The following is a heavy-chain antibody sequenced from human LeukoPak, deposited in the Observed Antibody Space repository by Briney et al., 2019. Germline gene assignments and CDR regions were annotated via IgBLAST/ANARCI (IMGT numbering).Heavy chain of an antibody. CDR1: GFTFSDYY. V-gene: IGHV3-11*03. J-gene: IGHJ6*02. CDR3: ARCGTPNNYYYYGMDV. Sequence: GGSLRLSCAASGFTFSDYYMSWIRQAPGKGLECVSYINSSDTYTNYADSVKGRFTISRDNAKNSLYLQMNSLRAEDTAVYYCARCGTPNNYYYYGMDVWGQGTTVTVSS. D-gene: IGHD1-26*01. CDR2: INSSDTYT.